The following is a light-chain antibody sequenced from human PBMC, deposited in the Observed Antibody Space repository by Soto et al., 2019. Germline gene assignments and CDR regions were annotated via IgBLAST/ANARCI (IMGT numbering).Light chain of an antibody. CDR3: CSYAGSFTLI. CDR1: SSDVGGYNY. CDR2: DVT. Sequence: QSVLTQPRSVSGSPGQSVTISCTGTSSDVGGYNYVSWYQHHPAKAPKLMIYDVTKRPSGVPGRFSGSKSGNTASLTISGLQPEDEADYYCCSYAGSFTLIFGGGTQRTVL. J-gene: IGLJ2*01. V-gene: IGLV2-11*01.